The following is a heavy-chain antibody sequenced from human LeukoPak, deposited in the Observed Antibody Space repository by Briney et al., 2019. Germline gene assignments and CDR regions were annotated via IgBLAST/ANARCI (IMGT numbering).Heavy chain of an antibody. D-gene: IGHD1-26*01. CDR2: IYPDDSST. Sequence: GESLKISCQGSGYSFTSYWIGWVRQMPGKGLEWMGIIYPDDSSTIYSPSFQGQVTFSADKSITTAYLQWSSLKASDTAMYYCARQALVGATTPYNWFDPWGQGTLVTVSS. CDR1: GYSFTSYW. V-gene: IGHV5-51*01. J-gene: IGHJ5*02. CDR3: ARQALVGATTPYNWFDP.